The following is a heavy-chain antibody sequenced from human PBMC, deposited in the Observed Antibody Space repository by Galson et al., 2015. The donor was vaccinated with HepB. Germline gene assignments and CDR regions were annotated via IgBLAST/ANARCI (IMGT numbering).Heavy chain of an antibody. Sequence: SVKVSCKASGGTFSSYTISWVRQAPGQGLEWMGRIIPILGIANYAQKFQGRVTITADKSTSTAYMELSSLRSEDTAVYYCARADSGSYYGEVWFDPWGLGTLVTVSS. CDR2: IIPILGIA. CDR3: ARADSGSYYGEVWFDP. J-gene: IGHJ5*02. D-gene: IGHD1-26*01. V-gene: IGHV1-69*02. CDR1: GGTFSSYT.